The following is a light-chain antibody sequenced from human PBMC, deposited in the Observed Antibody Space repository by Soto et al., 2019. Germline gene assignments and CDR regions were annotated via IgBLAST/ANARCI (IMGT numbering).Light chain of an antibody. J-gene: IGKJ5*01. CDR2: DGT. CDR1: QRIGDY. V-gene: IGKV3-11*01. CDR3: QQRYVWPIS. Sequence: EIVLTQSPATLSLSPGERATLSCRANQRIGDYLAWYQQRPGQAPRLLIYDGTNRAAGTPAMFTGSGSGSDYTLTISSLQPEDFALYYCQQRYVWPISFGQGTRLEIK.